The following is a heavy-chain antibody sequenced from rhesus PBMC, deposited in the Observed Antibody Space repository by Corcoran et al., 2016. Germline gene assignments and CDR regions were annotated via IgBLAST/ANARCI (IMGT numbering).Heavy chain of an antibody. CDR3: ARGALWGAFDV. Sequence: QVQLQESGPGVVKPSETLSLTCAVSGGSISSGYDWSWIRQPPGKGLEWIEYIYGSSGITNYNPSLKNRVTISKDAAKTQFSLKLSSVTAADTAVYYCARGALWGAFDVWGQGLRVTVSS. CDR1: GGSISSGYD. J-gene: IGHJ3*01. D-gene: IGHD3-22*01. CDR2: IYGSSGIT. V-gene: IGHV4-76*01.